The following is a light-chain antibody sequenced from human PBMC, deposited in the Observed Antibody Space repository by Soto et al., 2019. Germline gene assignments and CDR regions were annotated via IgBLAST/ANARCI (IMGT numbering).Light chain of an antibody. CDR3: QQSYSTPWR. CDR2: AAS. J-gene: IGKJ1*01. Sequence: DIQMTQSPSSLSASVGDRVTITCRASQSISSYLNWYQQKPGKAPKLLIYAASSLQRGVTSRFSGSGSGTAFTLTINSLQPEDFATYYCQQSYSTPWRFGPGTTV. CDR1: QSISSY. V-gene: IGKV1-39*01.